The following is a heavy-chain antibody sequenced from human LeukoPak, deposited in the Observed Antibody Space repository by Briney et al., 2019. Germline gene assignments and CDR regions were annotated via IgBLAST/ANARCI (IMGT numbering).Heavy chain of an antibody. CDR2: ISGSGGST. CDR3: AKDAGPHFHYYYMHV. J-gene: IGHJ6*03. Sequence: GGSLRLSCAASGFTFSSYGMSWVRQAPGEGLEWVSAISGSGGSTYYADSVKGRFTISRDNSKNTLYLQMNSLRAEETAVYYCAKDAGPHFHYYYMHVWAKGTTVTISS. V-gene: IGHV3-23*01. D-gene: IGHD1-14*01. CDR1: GFTFSSYG.